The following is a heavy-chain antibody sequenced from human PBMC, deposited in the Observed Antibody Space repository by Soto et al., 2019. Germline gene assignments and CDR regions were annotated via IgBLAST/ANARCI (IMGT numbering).Heavy chain of an antibody. V-gene: IGHV1-46*01. CDR2: INPHGGST. J-gene: IGHJ5*02. D-gene: IGHD3-3*01. CDR3: ARSSGGNFGIIIEGSNWFDP. Sequence: ASVKVSCKAPGDTFTSYYLNWVRQAPGQRLEWMGVINPHGGSTKYAQKFQGRITMTRDTSRSTVYMKLGSLRSDDTAIYYCARSSGGNFGIIIEGSNWFDPWGQGTLVTSP. CDR1: GDTFTSYY.